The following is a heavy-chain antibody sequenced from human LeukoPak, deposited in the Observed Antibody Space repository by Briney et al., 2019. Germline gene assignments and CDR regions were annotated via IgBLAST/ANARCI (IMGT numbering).Heavy chain of an antibody. Sequence: GGSLRLSCTASGFTFSNYAMSWVRQAPGKSLEWVSAISGSGGNTYYVDSMKGRFTISRDNSENTLYLQMNSLRAEDTAVYYCAKDGAWLRFDDWGQGILVTVSS. J-gene: IGHJ4*02. V-gene: IGHV3-23*01. D-gene: IGHD5-12*01. CDR1: GFTFSNYA. CDR3: AKDGAWLRFDD. CDR2: ISGSGGNT.